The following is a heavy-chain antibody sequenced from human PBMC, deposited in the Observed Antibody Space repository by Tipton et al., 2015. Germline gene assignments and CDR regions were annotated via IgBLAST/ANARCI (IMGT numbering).Heavy chain of an antibody. V-gene: IGHV3-74*01. Sequence: SLRLSCAVSGFTFSNYWMDWVRQAPGEGLVWVSRISGDGSRTSFADSVKGRFTISRDNAKNTMYLQMNSLRAEDTAVYFCARDLVDFWSGYPPHWGQGTLVTVSS. J-gene: IGHJ4*02. CDR2: ISGDGSRT. CDR3: ARDLVDFWSGYPPH. D-gene: IGHD3-3*01. CDR1: GFTFSNYW.